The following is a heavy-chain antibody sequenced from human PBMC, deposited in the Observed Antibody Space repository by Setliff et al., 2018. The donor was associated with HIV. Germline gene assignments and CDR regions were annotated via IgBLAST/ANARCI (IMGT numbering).Heavy chain of an antibody. D-gene: IGHD3-10*01. V-gene: IGHV4-34*01. J-gene: IGHJ4*02. CDR2: ISHNGNT. CDR3: ARGRGRLCPGGRCFSGGVDI. Sequence: TLSLTCAVYGGTFSNYYWTWIRQSPVKGLEWIGEISHNGNTNYSPSLKGRLTLSADTSKSQFSLKLHSVSAADSGLYYCARGRGRLCPGGRCFSGGVDIWGQGSPVTVSS. CDR1: GGTFSNYY.